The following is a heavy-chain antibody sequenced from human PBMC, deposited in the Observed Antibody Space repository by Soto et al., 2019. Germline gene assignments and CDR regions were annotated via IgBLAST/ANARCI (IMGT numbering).Heavy chain of an antibody. D-gene: IGHD2-2*01. CDR1: GGSISSGGYY. CDR2: IYYSGST. Sequence: QVQLQESGPGLVKPSQTLSLTCTVSGGSISSGGYYWSWIRQHPGKGLEWIGYIYYSGSTYYNPSPKSRVTISVDTSKNQFPLKLSSVTAADTAVYYCARSSTSANYFDYWGQGTLVTVSS. CDR3: ARSSTSANYFDY. J-gene: IGHJ4*02. V-gene: IGHV4-31*03.